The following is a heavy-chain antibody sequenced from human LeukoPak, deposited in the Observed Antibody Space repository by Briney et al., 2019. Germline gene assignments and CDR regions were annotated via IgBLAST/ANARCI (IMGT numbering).Heavy chain of an antibody. J-gene: IGHJ6*02. CDR3: SRGPIQLWMHNGMDV. D-gene: IGHD5-24*01. V-gene: IGHV3-49*04. CDR2: IRSNAYRGTT. Sequence: PWRSLRLSCAASGFTPGDHAMNWVRQAPAKGLDRVAFIRSNAYRGTTEYAPSVKGRFSILRDDSKSVVYLQMNGLKSEDTAVYYCSRGPIQLWMHNGMDVWGQGTTVTVSS. CDR1: GFTPGDHA.